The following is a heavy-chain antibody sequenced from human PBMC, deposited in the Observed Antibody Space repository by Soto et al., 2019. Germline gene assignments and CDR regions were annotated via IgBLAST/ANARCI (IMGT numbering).Heavy chain of an antibody. D-gene: IGHD3-16*01. V-gene: IGHV3-23*01. CDR2: ISGSGDST. CDR3: AKDTRGNTPTAPYYYYYGMDV. CDR1: GFTFSSYA. Sequence: GGSLRLSCAASGFTFSSYAMSWVRQAPGKELEWVSAISGSGDSTYYADSVKDRFTLSRDNSKSTVYLQMNSLRAEDTAVYYCAKDTRGNTPTAPYYYYYGMDVWGQGTTVTVSS. J-gene: IGHJ6*02.